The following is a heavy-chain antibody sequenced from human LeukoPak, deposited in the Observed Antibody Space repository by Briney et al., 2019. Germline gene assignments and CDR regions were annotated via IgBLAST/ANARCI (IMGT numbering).Heavy chain of an antibody. J-gene: IGHJ5*02. D-gene: IGHD3-9*01. V-gene: IGHV4-34*01. CDR1: GGSLSGHY. CDR3: ARGFNVLRYFAWPSRWFDP. CDR2: INHSGST. Sequence: SETLSLTCAVYGGSLSGHYWSWIRQPPGKGLEWIGEINHSGSTNYNPSLKSRVTISVDTSKNQFSLKLSSVTAADTAVYYCARGFNVLRYFAWPSRWFDPWGQGTLVTVSS.